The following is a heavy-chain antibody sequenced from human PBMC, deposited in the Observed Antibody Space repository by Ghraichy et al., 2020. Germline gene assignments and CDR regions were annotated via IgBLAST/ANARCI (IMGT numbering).Heavy chain of an antibody. CDR2: INPRGGII. CDR3: AREGTNYYGLDV. CDR1: GYTFSNYH. Sequence: ASVKVSCKASGYTFSNYHVHWVRQAPGQGLQWVGLINPRGGIISYGQKFQGRVTMTRDTSTSTVYMELKSLQSEDTAVYYCAREGTNYYGLDVWGQGTTVTVSS. V-gene: IGHV1-46*01. J-gene: IGHJ6*02.